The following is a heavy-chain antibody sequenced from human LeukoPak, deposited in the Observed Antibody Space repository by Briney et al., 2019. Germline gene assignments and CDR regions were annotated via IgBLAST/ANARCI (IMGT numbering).Heavy chain of an antibody. D-gene: IGHD6-13*01. J-gene: IGHJ3*02. CDR1: GYSFTTYW. CDR3: ARQLSRSSSWYFSHAFDI. V-gene: IGHV5-51*01. Sequence: GESLKISCRGSGYSFTTYWIGWVRQMPGKGLEWMGIIYPGDSDTRYSPSFQGQVTISVDKSINTAYLQWSSLKASDTAMYYCARQLSRSSSWYFSHAFDIWGQGTTVTVSS. CDR2: IYPGDSDT.